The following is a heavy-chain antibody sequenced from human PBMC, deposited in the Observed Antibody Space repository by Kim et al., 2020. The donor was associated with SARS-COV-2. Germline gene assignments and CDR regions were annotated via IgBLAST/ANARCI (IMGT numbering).Heavy chain of an antibody. V-gene: IGHV3-30-3*01. Sequence: GGSLRLSCAASGFTFSNYAMHWVRQAPGKGLEWVAAISYDGSNKYYADSVKGRFTISRDNSKNTLYLQMNSLRAEDMAVYYCATQGSITGTTLDYWGQGTLVTVSS. CDR3: ATQGSITGTTLDY. CDR2: ISYDGSNK. D-gene: IGHD1-20*01. J-gene: IGHJ4*02. CDR1: GFTFSNYA.